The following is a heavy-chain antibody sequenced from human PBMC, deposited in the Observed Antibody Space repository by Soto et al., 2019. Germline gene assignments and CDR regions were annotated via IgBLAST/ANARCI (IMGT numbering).Heavy chain of an antibody. J-gene: IGHJ6*02. CDR3: ASGITYHYDSSGENYYYGMDV. V-gene: IGHV1-69*13. Sequence: SVKGSCKASVTTLSRHAIIWVRQPPGQWLEWMGGIIPIFGTANYAQKFQGRVTITADESTSTAYMELSSLRSEDTAVYYCASGITYHYDSSGENYYYGMDVWGQGATVTVS. CDR2: IIPIFGTA. CDR1: VTTLSRHA. D-gene: IGHD3-22*01.